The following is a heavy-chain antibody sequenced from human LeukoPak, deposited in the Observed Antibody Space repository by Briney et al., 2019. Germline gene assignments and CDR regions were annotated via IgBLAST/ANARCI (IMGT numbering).Heavy chain of an antibody. J-gene: IGHJ6*02. CDR3: ARDGGWQYYYGMDV. CDR2: INDGNGNT. V-gene: IGHV1-3*01. D-gene: IGHD6-19*01. Sequence: GASAKVSCKASGYTFTSYAMHWVRQAPGQRLEWMGWINDGNGNTKYSQKFQGRVTITRDTSASTAYMELSSLRSEDTAVYYCARDGGWQYYYGMDVWGQGTTVTVSS. CDR1: GYTFTSYA.